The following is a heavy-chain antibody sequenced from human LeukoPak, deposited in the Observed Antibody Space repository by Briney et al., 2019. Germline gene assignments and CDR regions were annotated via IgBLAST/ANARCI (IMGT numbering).Heavy chain of an antibody. J-gene: IGHJ4*02. V-gene: IGHV3-64D*06. CDR2: ISSNGGST. D-gene: IGHD3-10*01. CDR3: VGNRIAGAYFGSRSYPDY. Sequence: GGSLRLSCSASGFTFSSYAMHWVRQAPGKGLEYVSAISSNGGSTYYADSVKGRFTISRDNSKNTLYLQMSSLRPEDTAVYYCVGNRIAGAYFGSRSYPDYWGQGTLVTVSS. CDR1: GFTFSSYA.